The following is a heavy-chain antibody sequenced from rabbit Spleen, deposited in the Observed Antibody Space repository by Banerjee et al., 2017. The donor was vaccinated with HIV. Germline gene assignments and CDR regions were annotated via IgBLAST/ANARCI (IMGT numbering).Heavy chain of an antibody. V-gene: IGHV1S45*01. D-gene: IGHD8-1*01. Sequence: QEQLEESGGGLVKPEGSLTLTCKASGFPFSNKAVMCWVRQAPGKGLEYIACIYDDSIGSTYYASWAKGRFTISKTSSTTVTLEMTSLTAADTATYFCARDTGSSFSSYGMDLWGQGTLVTVS. J-gene: IGHJ6*01. CDR3: ARDTGSSFSSYGMDL. CDR1: GFPFSNKAV. CDR2: IYDDSIGST.